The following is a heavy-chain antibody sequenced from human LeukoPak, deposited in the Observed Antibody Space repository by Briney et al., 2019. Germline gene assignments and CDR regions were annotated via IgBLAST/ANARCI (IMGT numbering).Heavy chain of an antibody. CDR3: TTAGVATSGY. CDR2: INSKTDGGTT. CDR1: GFPFSIAC. V-gene: IGHV3-15*01. Sequence: GGSLTLSCAVSGFPFSIACVRWVRQAPGEGLEWVGRINSKTDGGTTDYAAPVKGRFTISRDDSKDTLYLQMNSLKTVDTAVYYCTTAGVATSGYWGQGTLVTVSS. J-gene: IGHJ4*02. D-gene: IGHD5-12*01.